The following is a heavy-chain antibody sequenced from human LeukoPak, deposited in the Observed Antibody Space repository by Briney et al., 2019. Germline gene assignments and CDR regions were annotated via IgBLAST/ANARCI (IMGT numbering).Heavy chain of an antibody. CDR1: GGSISGSSSY. Sequence: SETLSLTCTVSGGSISGSSSYWGWIRQPPGKGLEWIGSIYYSGSTYWNPSLKSRVTISVDTSKNQFSLELSSVTAADTAVYYCARDGSGSSNYFDFWGQGTLVTVSS. V-gene: IGHV4-39*07. D-gene: IGHD3-10*01. J-gene: IGHJ4*02. CDR3: ARDGSGSSNYFDF. CDR2: IYYSGST.